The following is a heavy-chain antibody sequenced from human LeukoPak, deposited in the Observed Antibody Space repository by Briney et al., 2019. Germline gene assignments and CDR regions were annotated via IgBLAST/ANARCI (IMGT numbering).Heavy chain of an antibody. CDR3: ARRARGKGPVDY. CDR2: IYYSGST. D-gene: IGHD3-16*01. CDR1: GGSISSSNYY. Sequence: SETLSLTCTVSGGSISSSNYYWGWIRQPPGKGLEWIGSIYYSGSTYYNPSLKSRVTISVDTSKNQFSLKLSSVTAADTAVYYCARRARGKGPVDYWGQGTLVTVSS. J-gene: IGHJ4*02. V-gene: IGHV4-39*01.